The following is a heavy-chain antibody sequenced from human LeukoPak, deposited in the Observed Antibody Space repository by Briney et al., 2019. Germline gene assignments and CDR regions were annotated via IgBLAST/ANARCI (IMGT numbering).Heavy chain of an antibody. CDR2: ISSSGSTI. D-gene: IGHD4-11*01. CDR1: GFTFSDYY. CDR3: ARDRRTVTTLYYYYYMDV. V-gene: IGHV3-11*04. J-gene: IGHJ6*03. Sequence: GGSLRLSCAASGFTFSDYYMSWIRQAPGKGLEWVSYISSSGSTIYYADSVKGRFTISRDNAKNSLYLQMNSLRAEDTAVYYCARDRRTVTTLYYYYYMDVWGKGTTVTVSS.